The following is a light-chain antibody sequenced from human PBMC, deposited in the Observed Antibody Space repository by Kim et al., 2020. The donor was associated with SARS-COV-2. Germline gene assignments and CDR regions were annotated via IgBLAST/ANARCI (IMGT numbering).Light chain of an antibody. CDR2: LAS. CDR1: ENIDTY. J-gene: IGKJ2*01. Sequence: DIQMTQSPSTLSASVGDRVTIICRASENIDTYLAWYQQKPGRAPRLLIYLASNLENGVPSRFSGTGSGTEFSLSITSLQPDDFASYYCKHYSRFPYTFCRESKMEI. CDR3: KHYSRFPYT. V-gene: IGKV1-5*03.